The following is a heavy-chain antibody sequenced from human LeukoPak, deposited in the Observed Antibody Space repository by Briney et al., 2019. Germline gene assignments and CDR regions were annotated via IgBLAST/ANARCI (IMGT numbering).Heavy chain of an antibody. CDR3: AGSRGGSYLEVPFDY. Sequence: ASVKVSCKASGYTFTSYYMHLVRQAPGQGLEWMGIINPSGGSTSYAQKFQGRVTMTRDTSTSTVYMELSSLRSEDTAVYYCAGSRGGSYLEVPFDYWGQGTLVTVSS. D-gene: IGHD1-26*01. J-gene: IGHJ4*02. V-gene: IGHV1-46*01. CDR2: INPSGGST. CDR1: GYTFTSYY.